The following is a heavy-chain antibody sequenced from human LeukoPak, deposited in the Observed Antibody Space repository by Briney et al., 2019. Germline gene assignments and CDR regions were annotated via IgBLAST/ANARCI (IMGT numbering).Heavy chain of an antibody. D-gene: IGHD2-8*02. CDR3: ASYLYRWYDLGY. V-gene: IGHV3-7*01. Sequence: PGGSLRLSCAASGFTFSDYWMTWVRQAPGKGLEWVANIKPDGSEKYYVDSVRGRFTISRDNAKNSLYLQMNSLRVEDTAVYYCASYLYRWYDLGYWGQGTLVTVSS. J-gene: IGHJ4*02. CDR1: GFTFSDYW. CDR2: IKPDGSEK.